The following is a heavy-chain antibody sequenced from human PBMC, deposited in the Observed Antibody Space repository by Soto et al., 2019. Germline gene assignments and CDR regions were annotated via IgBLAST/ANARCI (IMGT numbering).Heavy chain of an antibody. J-gene: IGHJ4*02. CDR2: ISYDGSNK. Sequence: PGGSLRLSCAASGFTFSSYAMHWVRQSPGKGLEWVAVISYDGSNKYYADSVKGRFTISRDNSKNTLYLQMNSLRAEDAAVYYCARERESRSTVTIGLGYWGQGTLVTVSS. CDR1: GFTFSSYA. V-gene: IGHV3-30-3*01. CDR3: ARERESRSTVTIGLGY. D-gene: IGHD4-4*01.